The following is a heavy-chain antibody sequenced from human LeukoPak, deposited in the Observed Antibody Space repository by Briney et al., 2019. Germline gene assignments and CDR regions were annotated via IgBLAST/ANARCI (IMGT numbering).Heavy chain of an antibody. CDR1: GFTFSNYD. CDR2: IWYDGSDK. CDR3: ARRNGYHLDY. V-gene: IGHV3-33*01. D-gene: IGHD1-1*01. J-gene: IGHJ4*02. Sequence: PGGSLRLSCVASGFTFSNYDMYWVRQAPGKGLEWVAVIWYDGSDKQYTDSVKGRFTFSRDNSKNTVYLQMNSLRVEDTAVYYCARRNGYHLDYWGQGILVTVSS.